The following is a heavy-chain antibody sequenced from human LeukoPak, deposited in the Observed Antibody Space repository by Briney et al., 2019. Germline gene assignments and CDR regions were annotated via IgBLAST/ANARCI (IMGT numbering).Heavy chain of an antibody. D-gene: IGHD1-26*01. J-gene: IGHJ4*02. CDR1: GFIFSGYY. CDR3: ARDVDGREDY. V-gene: IGHV3-11*04. CDR2: ISSGGSAI. Sequence: GGSLRLSCAASGFIFSGYYMSWIRQAPGKGLEWISYISSGGSAIHYADSVKGRLTISRDNAENSLYLQMNSLRAEDTAVYYCARDVDGREDYWGQGTLVTVSS.